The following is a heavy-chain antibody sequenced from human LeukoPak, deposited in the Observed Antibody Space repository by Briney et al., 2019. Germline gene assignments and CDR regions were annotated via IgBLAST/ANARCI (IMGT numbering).Heavy chain of an antibody. Sequence: GGSLRLSCAAFGFTFSSYAMSWVRQAPGKGLEWVSTISGSNNSTYYADSVKGRFTISRDNSKNTLYLQMNSLRAEDMAVYYCARGSGSYFYYFDYWGQGTLVTVSS. CDR3: ARGSGSYFYYFDY. D-gene: IGHD1-26*01. J-gene: IGHJ4*02. CDR1: GFTFSSYA. CDR2: ISGSNNST. V-gene: IGHV3-23*01.